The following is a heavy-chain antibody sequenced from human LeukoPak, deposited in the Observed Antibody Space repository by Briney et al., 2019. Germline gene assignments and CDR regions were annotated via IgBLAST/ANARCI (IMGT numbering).Heavy chain of an antibody. Sequence: GGSLRLSCAASGFSFSDYNMNWVRQAPGKGLEWVAYISSSSSTTHYADSVTGRFSISRDNSKNTLYLQMNSLRAEDTAVYYCAKDITMIVVSGVFDIWGQGTMVTVSS. J-gene: IGHJ3*02. D-gene: IGHD3-22*01. V-gene: IGHV3-48*01. CDR1: GFSFSDYN. CDR3: AKDITMIVVSGVFDI. CDR2: ISSSSSTT.